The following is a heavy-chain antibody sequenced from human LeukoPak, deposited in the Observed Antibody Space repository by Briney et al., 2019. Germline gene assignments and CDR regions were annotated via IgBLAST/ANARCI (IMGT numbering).Heavy chain of an antibody. CDR1: GYTFTSYG. D-gene: IGHD5-18*01. CDR2: ISAYNGNT. J-gene: IGHJ2*01. CDR3: ARDRPYSYGPSYWYFDL. Sequence: ASVKVSCKASGYTFTSYGISWVRQAPGQGLEWMGWISAYNGNTNYAQQLQGRVTMTTDTSTSTAYMELRSLRSDDTAVYYCARDRPYSYGPSYWYFDLWGRGTLVTVSS. V-gene: IGHV1-18*01.